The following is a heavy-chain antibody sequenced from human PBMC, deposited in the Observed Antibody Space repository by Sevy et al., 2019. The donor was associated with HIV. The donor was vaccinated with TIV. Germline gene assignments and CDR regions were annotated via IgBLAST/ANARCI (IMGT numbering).Heavy chain of an antibody. D-gene: IGHD5-18*01. CDR2: INPNSGGT. J-gene: IGHJ4*02. V-gene: IGHV1-2*02. CDR3: ARGARTPRMRTSDSYGSYLASGGNPDY. Sequence: ASVKVSCKASGYTFTGYYMHWVRQAPGQGLEWMGWINPNSGGTNYAQKFQGRVTMTRDTSISTAYMELSRLRSDDTAVYYCARGARTPRMRTSDSYGSYLASGGNPDYWGQGTLVTVSS. CDR1: GYTFTGYY.